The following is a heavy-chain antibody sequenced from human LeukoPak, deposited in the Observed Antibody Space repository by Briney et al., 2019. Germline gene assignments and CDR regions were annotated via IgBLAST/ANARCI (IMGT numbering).Heavy chain of an antibody. J-gene: IGHJ4*02. CDR1: GFTFSSYD. CDR3: ARDLLAAAGNDY. CDR2: ISTSSRTI. V-gene: IGHV3-48*04. D-gene: IGHD6-13*01. Sequence: GGSLRLSCAGSGFTFSSYDMNWVRQAPGKGLEWLAYISTSSRTIYYADSVKGRFTISRDNAKNSLYLQMNSLRAEDTAVYYCARDLLAAAGNDYWGQGTLVTVSS.